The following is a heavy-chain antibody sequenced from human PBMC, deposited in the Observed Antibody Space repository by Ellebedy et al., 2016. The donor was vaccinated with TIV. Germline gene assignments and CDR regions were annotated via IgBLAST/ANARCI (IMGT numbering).Heavy chain of an antibody. CDR3: ARDSDFSSSWYGNAFDI. CDR1: GFTFSSYW. J-gene: IGHJ3*02. V-gene: IGHV3-69-1*01. D-gene: IGHD6-13*01. CDR2: ITSSSNT. Sequence: GESLKISCAASGFTFSSYWMHWVRQAPGKGLEWVSYITSSSNTNYADSVKGRFTISRDNAKNSLYLQMNSLRVEDTAVYYCARDSDFSSSWYGNAFDIWGQGTMVTVSS.